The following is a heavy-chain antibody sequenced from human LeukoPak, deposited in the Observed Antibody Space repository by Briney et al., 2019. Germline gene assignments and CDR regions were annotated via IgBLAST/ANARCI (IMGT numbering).Heavy chain of an antibody. V-gene: IGHV4-59*02. J-gene: IGHJ6*02. CDR2: MHGSGSS. Sequence: SETLSLTCTVSGASVRSDHWNWIRQPPGKGLEWIAYMHGSGSSNYIPSLASRLTLSVDATENLLSLKLTSVTAADTAVYYCARVGATPRYYNYYGMDVWGQGTTVTVSS. CDR1: GASVRSDH. CDR3: ARVGATPRYYNYYGMDV. D-gene: IGHD1-26*01.